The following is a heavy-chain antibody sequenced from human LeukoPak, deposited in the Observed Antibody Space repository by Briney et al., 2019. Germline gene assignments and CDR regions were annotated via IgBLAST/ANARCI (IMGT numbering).Heavy chain of an antibody. CDR3: AREEWGDPFDY. Sequence: GRSLRLSCAASGSTFSSYAMHWVRQAPGKGLEWVAVISYDGSNKYYADSVKGRFTISRDNSKNTLYLQMNSLRAEDTAVYYCAREEWGDPFDYWGQGTLVTVSS. CDR2: ISYDGSNK. CDR1: GSTFSSYA. V-gene: IGHV3-30*04. J-gene: IGHJ4*02. D-gene: IGHD3-16*01.